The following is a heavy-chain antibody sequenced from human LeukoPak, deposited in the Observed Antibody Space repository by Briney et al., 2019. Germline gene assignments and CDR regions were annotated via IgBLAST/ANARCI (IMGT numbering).Heavy chain of an antibody. CDR3: AREEVTMVRGVIYYCYGMDV. CDR1: GFTFSSYA. CDR2: ISYDGSNK. D-gene: IGHD3-10*01. Sequence: GGSLRLSCAASGFTFSSYAMHWVRQAPGKGLEWVAVISYDGSNKYYADSVKGRFTISRDNSKNTLYLQMNSLRAEDTAVYYCAREEVTMVRGVIYYCYGMDVWGQGTTVTVSS. J-gene: IGHJ6*02. V-gene: IGHV3-30*14.